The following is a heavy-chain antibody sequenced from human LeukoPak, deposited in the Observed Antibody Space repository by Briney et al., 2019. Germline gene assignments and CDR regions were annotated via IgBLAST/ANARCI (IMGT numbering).Heavy chain of an antibody. Sequence: GRSLRLSCAASGFTFSSYSMNWVRQAPGKGLEWVSSISSSSSYIYYADSVKGRFTISRDNAKNSLYLQMNSLRAEDTAVYYCARDWATGGFTAWDYWGQGTLVTVSS. D-gene: IGHD5-12*01. CDR3: ARDWATGGFTAWDY. CDR1: GFTFSSYS. CDR2: ISSSSSYI. J-gene: IGHJ4*02. V-gene: IGHV3-21*01.